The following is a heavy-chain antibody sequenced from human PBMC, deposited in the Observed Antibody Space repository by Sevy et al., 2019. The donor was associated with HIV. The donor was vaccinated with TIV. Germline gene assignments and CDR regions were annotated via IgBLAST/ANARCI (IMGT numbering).Heavy chain of an antibody. CDR1: GYRFSSYY. CDR3: ARDLGDRSGFGLDY. Sequence: ASVKVSCKASGYRFSSYYITWVRQAPGQGLEWMGWIGAYNGNTNYAQKVQGRVTMTTDTSTSTGYMELRRLGSDDTAMYYCARDLGDRSGFGLDYWGQGTLVTVSS. CDR2: IGAYNGNT. V-gene: IGHV1-18*01. D-gene: IGHD3-22*01. J-gene: IGHJ4*02.